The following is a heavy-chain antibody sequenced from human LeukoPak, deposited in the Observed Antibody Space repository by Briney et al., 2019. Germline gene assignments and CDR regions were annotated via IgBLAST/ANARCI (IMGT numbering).Heavy chain of an antibody. CDR1: GGSISSGSYY. D-gene: IGHD4-11*01. CDR2: IYTSGST. J-gene: IGHJ4*02. CDR3: ARDLVAPTVTRIDY. Sequence: SQTLSLTCTVSGGSISSGSYYWSWIRQPAGKGLEWIGRIYTSGSTNYNPSLKSRVTISVDTSKNQFSLKLSSVTAADTAVYYCARDLVAPTVTRIDYWGQGTLVTVSS. V-gene: IGHV4-61*02.